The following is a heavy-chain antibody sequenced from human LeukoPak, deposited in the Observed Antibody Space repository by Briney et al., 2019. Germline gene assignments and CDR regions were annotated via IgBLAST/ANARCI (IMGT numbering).Heavy chain of an antibody. Sequence: GGSLRLSCAASGFTFSSYSMNWVRQAPGKGLEWVSSISSSSSYIYYADSVKGRFTISRDNAKYSLYLQMNSLRAEDTAVYYCARGVDTAMVTFDYWGQGTLVTVSS. D-gene: IGHD5-18*01. J-gene: IGHJ4*02. CDR1: GFTFSSYS. V-gene: IGHV3-21*01. CDR2: ISSSSSYI. CDR3: ARGVDTAMVTFDY.